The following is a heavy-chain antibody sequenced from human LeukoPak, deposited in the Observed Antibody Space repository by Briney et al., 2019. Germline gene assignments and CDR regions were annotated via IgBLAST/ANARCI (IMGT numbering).Heavy chain of an antibody. D-gene: IGHD3-16*02. Sequence: GGSLRLSCAASGFTFSSYGMHWVRQAPGKGLEWVAFIRYDGSNKYYADSVKGRFTISRDNSKNTLYLQMNSLRAEDTAVYYWAKDHRRDYDYVWGSYRYTGEYFDYWGQGTLVTVSS. CDR3: AKDHRRDYDYVWGSYRYTGEYFDY. CDR1: GFTFSSYG. V-gene: IGHV3-30*02. J-gene: IGHJ4*02. CDR2: IRYDGSNK.